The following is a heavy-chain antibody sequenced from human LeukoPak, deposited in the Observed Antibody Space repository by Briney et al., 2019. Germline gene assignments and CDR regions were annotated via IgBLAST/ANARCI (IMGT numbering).Heavy chain of an antibody. J-gene: IGHJ5*02. Sequence: PSETLSLTCADYGGSFSGYYWSWIRQPPGKGLEWIGEINHSGSTNYNPSLKSRVTISVDTSKNQFSLKLSSVTAADTAVYYCARGSIVGATFGGNWFDPWGQGTLVTVSS. V-gene: IGHV4-34*01. CDR3: ARGSIVGATFGGNWFDP. CDR2: INHSGST. D-gene: IGHD1-26*01. CDR1: GGSFSGYY.